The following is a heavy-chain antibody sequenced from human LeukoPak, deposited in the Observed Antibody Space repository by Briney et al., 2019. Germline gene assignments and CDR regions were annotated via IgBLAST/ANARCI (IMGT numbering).Heavy chain of an antibody. CDR1: GFTFGSYE. V-gene: IGHV3-23*01. CDR2: ISGSGGST. Sequence: GGSLRLSCAASGFTFGSYEMTWVRQAPGKGLEWVSAISGSGGSTYYADSVKGRFTISRDNSKNTLYLQMNSLRAEDTAVYYFARRAGEYSHSYDYWGQGTLVTVSS. J-gene: IGHJ4*02. CDR3: ARRAGEYSHSYDY. D-gene: IGHD4-17*01.